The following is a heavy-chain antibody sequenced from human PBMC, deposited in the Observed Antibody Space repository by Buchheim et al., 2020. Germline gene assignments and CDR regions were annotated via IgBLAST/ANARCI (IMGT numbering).Heavy chain of an antibody. V-gene: IGHV1-46*03. D-gene: IGHD3-22*01. CDR2: INPSGGST. CDR3: ARGSVTGDYYDSSGYLFDY. CDR1: GYTFTSYY. Sequence: QVQLVQSGAEVKKPGASVKVSCKASGYTFTSYYMHWVRQAPGQGLEWMGIINPSGGSTSYAQKFQGRVTMTRDTSTGTVYMELSSLRSEDTAVYYCARGSVTGDYYDSSGYLFDYWGQGTL. J-gene: IGHJ4*02.